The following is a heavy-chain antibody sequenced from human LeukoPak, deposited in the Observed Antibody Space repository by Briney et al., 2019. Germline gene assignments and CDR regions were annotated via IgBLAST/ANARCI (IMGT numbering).Heavy chain of an antibody. CDR2: INHSGST. J-gene: IGHJ4*02. CDR3: ARSRLSGSYEIDY. CDR1: GGSFSGYY. V-gene: IGHV4-34*01. D-gene: IGHD1-26*01. Sequence: SETLSLTCAVYGGSFSGYYWSWIRQPPGKGLEWIGEINHSGSTNYNPSLKSRVTISVDTSKNQFSLKLSSVTAADTAVYYCARSRLSGSYEIDYWGQGTLVTVSS.